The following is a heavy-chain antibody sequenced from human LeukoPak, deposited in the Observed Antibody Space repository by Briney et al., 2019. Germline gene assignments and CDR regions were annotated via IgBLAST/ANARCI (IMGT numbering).Heavy chain of an antibody. J-gene: IGHJ6*03. D-gene: IGHD3-16*02. CDR2: ISSSSSTI. Sequence: QTGGSLRLSCAVSGFTFSGFSMSWVRQAPGKGLEWVSYISSSSSTIYYADSVKGRFTISRDNAKNSLYLQMNSLRAEDTAVYYCAKPGTKQTRPQLRLGELSSYYYYYYMDVWGKGTTVTISS. CDR3: AKPGTKQTRPQLRLGELSSYYYYYYMDV. V-gene: IGHV3-48*01. CDR1: GFTFSGFS.